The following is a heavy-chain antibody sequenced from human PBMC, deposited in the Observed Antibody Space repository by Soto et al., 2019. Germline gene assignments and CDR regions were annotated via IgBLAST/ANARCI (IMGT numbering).Heavy chain of an antibody. CDR3: ARECSGGSCYPDAFDI. Sequence: GGSLRRSCAAPGFTCSSYAMHWVRQAPGKGLEWVAVISYDGSNKYYADSVKGRFTISRDNSKNTLYLQMNSLRAEDTAVYYCARECSGGSCYPDAFDIWGQGTMVTVSS. CDR2: ISYDGSNK. V-gene: IGHV3-30-3*01. J-gene: IGHJ3*02. CDR1: GFTCSSYA. D-gene: IGHD2-15*01.